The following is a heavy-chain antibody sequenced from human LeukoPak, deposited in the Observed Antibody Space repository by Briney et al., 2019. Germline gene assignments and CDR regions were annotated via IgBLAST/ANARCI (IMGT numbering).Heavy chain of an antibody. CDR2: IFYSGST. CDR3: ARQMNTVTADY. V-gene: IGHV4-39*01. Sequence: TSGTLSLTCTVSGGSISSSSYFWGWIRQPPGKGLEWIGSIFYSGSTYYNPSLNSRVTISIDTSKNQFSLRLSSVTAADTAVYYCARQMNTVTADYWGQGTLVTDSS. CDR1: GGSISSSSYF. J-gene: IGHJ4*02. D-gene: IGHD4-17*01.